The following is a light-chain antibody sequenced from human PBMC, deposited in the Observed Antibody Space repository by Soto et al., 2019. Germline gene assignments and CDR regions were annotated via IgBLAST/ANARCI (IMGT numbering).Light chain of an antibody. CDR3: LQHNTYPYT. CDR2: VAS. Sequence: EIVMTQSPATLSVSPGERATLSCRASQSVSSNLAWYQQKPGQTPKLLIYVASTRATGIPARFSGSGSGTEFTLTISSLQSEDFADYYCLQHNTYPYTFGQGTKLEIK. J-gene: IGKJ2*01. CDR1: QSVSSN. V-gene: IGKV3-15*01.